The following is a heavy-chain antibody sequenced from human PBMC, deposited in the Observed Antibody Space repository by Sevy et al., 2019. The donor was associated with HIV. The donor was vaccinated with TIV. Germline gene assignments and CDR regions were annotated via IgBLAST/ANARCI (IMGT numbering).Heavy chain of an antibody. D-gene: IGHD2-2*01. CDR2: IYYSGST. Sequence: TESLSLTCTVSGGSISSSSYYWGWIRQPPGNGLEWIGSIYYSGSTYYNPSLKSRVTISVDTSKNQFSLKLSSVTAADTAVYYCARGGLLVPAARRMGPFDYWGQGTLVTVSS. CDR1: GGSISSSSYY. V-gene: IGHV4-39*01. J-gene: IGHJ4*02. CDR3: ARGGLLVPAARRMGPFDY.